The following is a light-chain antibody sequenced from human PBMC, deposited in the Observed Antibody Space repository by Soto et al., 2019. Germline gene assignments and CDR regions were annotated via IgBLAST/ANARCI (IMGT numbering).Light chain of an antibody. Sequence: DIQMTQSPSTLSASVGDRVTITCRASQSIRSWLAWYQQKPGKAPKLLIYKASSIKTGVPSRFSGSGSGTDFTLTISSLQPDDVATYYCQQYNTYVYTFGQGTKLEI. V-gene: IGKV1-5*03. CDR3: QQYNTYVYT. CDR2: KAS. J-gene: IGKJ2*01. CDR1: QSIRSW.